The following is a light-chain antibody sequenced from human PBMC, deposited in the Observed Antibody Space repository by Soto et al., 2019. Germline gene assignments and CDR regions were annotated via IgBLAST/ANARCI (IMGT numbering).Light chain of an antibody. J-gene: IGKJ1*01. CDR2: LGS. V-gene: IGKV2-28*01. CDR3: MQALHTPLT. Sequence: DIVMTQSPLSLPVTPGEPASISCRSSQSLLHSNGYNYLDWYLQKPGQSPQLLIYLGSNRASGVPDRFSGSGSGTDFTLKISRVEAEDVGVYYCMQALHTPLTFGQGTKVDI. CDR1: QSLLHSNGYNY.